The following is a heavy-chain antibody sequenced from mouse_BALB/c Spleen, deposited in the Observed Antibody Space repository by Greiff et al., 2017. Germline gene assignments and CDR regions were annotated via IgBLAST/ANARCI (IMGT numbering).Heavy chain of an antibody. J-gene: IGHJ3*01. D-gene: IGHD2-14*01. CDR1: GFNFTDTY. Sequence: EVQVEESGAELVKPGASVKLSCTASGFNFTDTYMHWVKQRPEQGLEWIGRIDPANGNTKYDPKFQGKATITADTSSNTAYLQLSSLTSEDTAVYYCAREGYDDRSFAYWGQGTLVTVSA. CDR3: AREGYDDRSFAY. V-gene: IGHV14-3*02. CDR2: IDPANGNT.